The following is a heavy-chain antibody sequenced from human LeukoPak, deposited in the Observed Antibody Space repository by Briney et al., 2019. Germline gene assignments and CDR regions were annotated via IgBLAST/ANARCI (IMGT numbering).Heavy chain of an antibody. V-gene: IGHV3-48*02. CDR1: GFSFGTYT. CDR2: ISSSSSTI. CDR3: ARARRYRSSWYHDY. Sequence: GGSLRLSCAASGFSFGTYTMNWVRQAPGKGLDWVSYISSSSSTIYYADSVKGRFTISRDNANNSLYLQMNSLRDEDTAVYYCARARRYRSSWYHDYWGQGSLVTVSS. D-gene: IGHD6-13*01. J-gene: IGHJ4*02.